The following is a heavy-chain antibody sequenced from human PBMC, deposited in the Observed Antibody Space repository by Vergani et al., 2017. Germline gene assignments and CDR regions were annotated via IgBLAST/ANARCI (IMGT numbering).Heavy chain of an antibody. V-gene: IGHV1-18*01. J-gene: IGHJ5*02. D-gene: IGHD3-10*01. CDR2: IRVYNGNT. Sequence: QVQLVQSGAEGKKPGASVKVSCKASGYTFTSYGISWVRQAPGKGLEWMGWIRVYNGNTNYAQKLQGRVPMTTDTSTSTAYMELRSLRSEDTSMYYCAREGPLLLVSGWFAAGSQGTLVTVYS. CDR1: GYTFTSYG. CDR3: AREGPLLLVSGWFAA.